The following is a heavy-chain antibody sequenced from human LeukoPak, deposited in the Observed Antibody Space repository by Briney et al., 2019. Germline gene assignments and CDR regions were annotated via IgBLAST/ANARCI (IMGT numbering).Heavy chain of an antibody. CDR1: GFTFGDYA. CDR3: TRVPHSSWQSYYYYYYMDV. D-gene: IGHD6-13*01. Sequence: PGGSLRLSCTASGFTFGDYAMSWVRQAPGKGLEWVGFIRSKAYGGTTEYAASVKGRFTISRDDSKSIAYLQMNSLKTEDTAVYYCTRVPHSSWQSYYYYYYMDVWGKGTTVTISS. V-gene: IGHV3-49*04. J-gene: IGHJ6*03. CDR2: IRSKAYGGTT.